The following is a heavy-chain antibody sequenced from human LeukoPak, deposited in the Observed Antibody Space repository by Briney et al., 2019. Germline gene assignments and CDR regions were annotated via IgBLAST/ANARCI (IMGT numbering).Heavy chain of an antibody. CDR1: GGSISSYY. D-gene: IGHD3-22*01. Sequence: PSETLSLTCTVSGGSISSYYWSWIRQPPGKGLEWIGYIYYSGSTNYNPSLKSRVTISVDTSKNQFSLKLSSVTAADTAVYYCAGVYDSSGRDAFDIWAKGQWSPSLQ. V-gene: IGHV4-59*01. J-gene: IGHJ3*02. CDR2: IYYSGST. CDR3: AGVYDSSGRDAFDI.